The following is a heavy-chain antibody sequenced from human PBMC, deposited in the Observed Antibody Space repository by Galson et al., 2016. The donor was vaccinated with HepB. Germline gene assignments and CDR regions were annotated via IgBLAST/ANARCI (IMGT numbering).Heavy chain of an antibody. CDR3: ARVVVVPAVLLYYYYGMDV. Sequence: SETLSLTCGVYGGSFSGYYWSWIRQPPGKGLEWIGEINHSGSTNYNPSLKSRVTISVDTSKNQFSLKLSSVTTADTAVYYCARVVVVPAVLLYYYYGMDVWGQGTTVTVSS. CDR2: INHSGST. V-gene: IGHV4-34*01. D-gene: IGHD2-2*01. CDR1: GGSFSGYY. J-gene: IGHJ6*02.